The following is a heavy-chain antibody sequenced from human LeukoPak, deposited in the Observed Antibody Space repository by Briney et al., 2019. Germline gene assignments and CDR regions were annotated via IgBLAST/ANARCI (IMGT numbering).Heavy chain of an antibody. Sequence: PGGSLRLSCAASGFTVSSNYMSWVRQAPGKGLEWVSVIYSGGSTYYADSVKGRFTIPRDNSKNTLYLQMNSLRAEDTAVYYCAKDRGYCSSASCYAGHFDYWGQGTLVTVSS. CDR1: GFTVSSNY. V-gene: IGHV3-66*01. CDR2: IYSGGST. D-gene: IGHD2-2*01. CDR3: AKDRGYCSSASCYAGHFDY. J-gene: IGHJ4*02.